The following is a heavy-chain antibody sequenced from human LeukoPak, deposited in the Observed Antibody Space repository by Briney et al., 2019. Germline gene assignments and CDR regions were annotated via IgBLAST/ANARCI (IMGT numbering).Heavy chain of an antibody. CDR2: IKQDGSEK. J-gene: IGHJ6*02. CDR3: ARDRWLHSNNGGYYYYGMDV. CDR1: GFTFSSYW. D-gene: IGHD5-24*01. V-gene: IGHV3-7*01. Sequence: GGSLRLSCAAFGFTFSSYWMSWVRQAPGKGLEWVANIKQDGSEKYYVDSVKGRFTISRDNAKNSLYLQMNSLRAEDTAVYYCARDRWLHSNNGGYYYYGMDVWGQGTTVTVSS.